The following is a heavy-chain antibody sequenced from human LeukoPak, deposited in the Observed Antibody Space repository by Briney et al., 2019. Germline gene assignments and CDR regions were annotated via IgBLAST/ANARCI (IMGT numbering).Heavy chain of an antibody. CDR2: INPNSGDT. Sequence: ASVKVSCKASGYTFTAYYMRWVRQAPGQGLEWMGWINPNSGDTNYAQNFQGRVTMTRDTSISTAYMELSRLRSDDTAMYYCARGSGYYSFDCWGQGTLVTVSS. V-gene: IGHV1-2*02. D-gene: IGHD3-3*01. J-gene: IGHJ4*02. CDR3: ARGSGYYSFDC. CDR1: GYTFTAYY.